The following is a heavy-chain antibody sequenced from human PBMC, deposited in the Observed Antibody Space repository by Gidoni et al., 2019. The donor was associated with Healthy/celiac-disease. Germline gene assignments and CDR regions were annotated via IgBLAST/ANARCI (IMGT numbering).Heavy chain of an antibody. CDR1: GYTFTSYG. CDR2: ISAYIGNT. D-gene: IGHD6-6*01. Sequence: QLVQSGAEVKKPGASVMVSCKASGYTFTSYGISWVRQAPGQGLEWMGWISAYIGNTNYAQKLQCRVTMTTDTSTSTAYMELRSLRSDDTAVYYCARDWQLDPWLPGAFDIWGQGTMVTVSS. J-gene: IGHJ3*02. V-gene: IGHV1-18*01. CDR3: ARDWQLDPWLPGAFDI.